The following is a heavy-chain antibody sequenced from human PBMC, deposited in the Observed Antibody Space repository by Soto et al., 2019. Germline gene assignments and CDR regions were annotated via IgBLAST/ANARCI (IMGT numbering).Heavy chain of an antibody. CDR2: ISGSGGST. V-gene: IGHV3-23*01. Sequence: EVQLLESGGGLVQPGGSLRLSCAASGFTFSSYAMSWVRQAPGKGLEWVSAISGSGGSTYYADSVKGRFTIGRDNSKNTLDQPMNSLRAEDTVVYYCAKSRGADINQDAFDFWGQGTMVTLSS. CDR3: AKSRGADINQDAFDF. D-gene: IGHD6-19*01. CDR1: GFTFSSYA. J-gene: IGHJ3*01.